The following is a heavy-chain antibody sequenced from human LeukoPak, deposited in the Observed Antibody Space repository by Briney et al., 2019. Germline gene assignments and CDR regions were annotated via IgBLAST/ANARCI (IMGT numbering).Heavy chain of an antibody. J-gene: IGHJ4*02. D-gene: IGHD2-2*01. Sequence: SETLSLTCTVSHGSISSSSYHWGWIRQPPGQGLEWVGSICHSGCSYYNPSLKSRVTISVETSKNQFSLKLSSVTAADTAVYYGAQSSYCSSTSCYGPAIFDYWGQGTLVTVSS. CDR1: HGSISSSSYH. CDR2: ICHSGCS. V-gene: IGHV4-39*07. CDR3: AQSSYCSSTSCYGPAIFDY.